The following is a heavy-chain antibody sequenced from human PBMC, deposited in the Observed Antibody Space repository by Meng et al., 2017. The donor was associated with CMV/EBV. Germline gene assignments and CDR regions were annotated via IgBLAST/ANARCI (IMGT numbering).Heavy chain of an antibody. V-gene: IGHV3-13*01. Sequence: GESLKISCAASGFTFSTYDFHWVRQPTGKGLEWASAIGTVDNTYYADSVKGRFTISRENAKNSLYLQMNSLTAADTAMYYCARVKAVAGIFYIDFWGQGTPVTVSS. D-gene: IGHD6-19*01. CDR1: GFTFSTYD. CDR2: IGTVDNT. J-gene: IGHJ4*02. CDR3: ARVKAVAGIFYIDF.